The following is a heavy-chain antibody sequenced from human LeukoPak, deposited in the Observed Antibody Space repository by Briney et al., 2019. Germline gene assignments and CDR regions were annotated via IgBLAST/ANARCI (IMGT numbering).Heavy chain of an antibody. CDR3: ARGHGPGGTRWPNLDY. D-gene: IGHD4-23*01. J-gene: IGHJ4*02. CDR1: AYTFTSYE. CDR2: MNPNSGDT. Sequence: ASVSVSCKPSAYTFTSYEINWVRQASGQGLEWMGWMNPNSGDTAYAQKFQGRVTMTRDTSINTAYVELSSLTSEDTAVYYCARGHGPGGTRWPNLDYWGQGTLIT. V-gene: IGHV1-8*01.